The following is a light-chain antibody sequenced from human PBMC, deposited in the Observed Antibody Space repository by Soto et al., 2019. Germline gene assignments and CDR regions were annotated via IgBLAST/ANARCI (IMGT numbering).Light chain of an antibody. CDR1: QDINNW. CDR3: QQYYSRRT. Sequence: DIQMTQSPSTLSASVGDRVTITCRASQDINNWLAWYQQKPGNAPKFLIYDASTLESGVPSRFSGGGSGTEFTLTISSLQPDDSATYYCQQYYSRRTSGQGTKVEIK. CDR2: DAS. J-gene: IGKJ1*01. V-gene: IGKV1-5*01.